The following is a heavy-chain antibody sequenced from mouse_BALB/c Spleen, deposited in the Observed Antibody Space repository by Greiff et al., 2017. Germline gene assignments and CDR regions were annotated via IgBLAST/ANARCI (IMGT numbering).Heavy chain of an antibody. D-gene: IGHD1-1*01. Sequence: EVHLVESGGGLVKPGGSLKLSCAASGFTFSDYYMYWVRQTPEKRLEWVATISDGGSYTYYPDSVKGRFTISRDNAKNNLYLQMSSLKSEDTAMYYCARGHGSYYFDYWGQGTTLTVSS. CDR1: GFTFSDYY. CDR3: ARGHGSYYFDY. J-gene: IGHJ2*01. V-gene: IGHV5-4*02. CDR2: ISDGGSYT.